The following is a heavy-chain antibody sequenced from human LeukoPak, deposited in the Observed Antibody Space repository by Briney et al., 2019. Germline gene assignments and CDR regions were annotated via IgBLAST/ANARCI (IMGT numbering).Heavy chain of an antibody. D-gene: IGHD3-9*01. CDR3: ASRYSVFAY. V-gene: IGHV3-33*03. CDR1: GFTFSSYG. CDR2: IWYDGSNK. Sequence: GGSLRLSCAASGFTFSSYGMHWVRQAPGKGLEWVAVIWYDGSNKYYADSVKGRFTISRDNAKNSLYLQMNSLRAEDTAVYYCASRYSVFAYWGQGTLVTVSS. J-gene: IGHJ4*02.